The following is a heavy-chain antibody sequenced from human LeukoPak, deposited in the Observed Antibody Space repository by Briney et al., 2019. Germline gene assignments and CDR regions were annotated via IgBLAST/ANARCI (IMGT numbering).Heavy chain of an antibody. CDR3: ARGFPPRRNYDSSGYYSYYFDY. V-gene: IGHV1-18*01. D-gene: IGHD3-22*01. CDR2: ISAYNGNT. Sequence: ASVKVSCKAAYPFIYFGISWVRQAPGQGLEWMGWISAYNGNTKRAQKVQGRVTMTTDTSTSTAYMELRSLRSDDTAVYYCARGFPPRRNYDSSGYYSYYFDYWGQGTLVTVSS. J-gene: IGHJ4*02. CDR1: YPFIYFG.